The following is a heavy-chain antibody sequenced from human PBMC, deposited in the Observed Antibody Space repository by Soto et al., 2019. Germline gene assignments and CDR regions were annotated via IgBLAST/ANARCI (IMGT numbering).Heavy chain of an antibody. CDR3: AREYYGMDV. Sequence: GGSLRLSCAASGFTFSSYAMHWVRQAPGKGLEWVAVISYDGSNKYYADSVKGRFTISRDNSKNTLYLQMNSLRAEDTAVYYCAREYYGMDVWGQGTTVTVSS. CDR1: GFTFSSYA. J-gene: IGHJ6*02. CDR2: ISYDGSNK. V-gene: IGHV3-30-3*01.